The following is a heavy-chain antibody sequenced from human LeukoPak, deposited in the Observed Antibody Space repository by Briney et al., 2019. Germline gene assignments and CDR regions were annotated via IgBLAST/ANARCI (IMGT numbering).Heavy chain of an antibody. D-gene: IGHD5-18*01. CDR2: VYRSGNT. V-gene: IGHV4-59*12. Sequence: SETLSLICTLSGGSISQYYWSWIRQPPGKGPEWIGYVYRSGNTNYNPSLKSRVTISVDTSKNQFSLKLNSVTAADTAVYYCARESDNNGYIDSDYRGQGTQVTVSS. CDR3: ARESDNNGYIDSDY. J-gene: IGHJ4*02. CDR1: GGSISQYY.